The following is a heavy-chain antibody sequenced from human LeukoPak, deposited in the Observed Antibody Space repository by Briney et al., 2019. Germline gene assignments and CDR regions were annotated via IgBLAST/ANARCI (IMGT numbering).Heavy chain of an antibody. V-gene: IGHV3-23*01. CDR1: GFTFSSYA. Sequence: GGSLRLSCTASGFTFSSYAMRWVRQAPGKGLEWVSSIGGSGANTYYADSVRGRFTLSRDTSQNTLSLQMNSLRADDTAVYYCSKDLPLIHGDNCWFDPWGQGTLVTVSS. CDR2: IGGSGANT. CDR3: SKDLPLIHGDNCWFDP. J-gene: IGHJ5*02. D-gene: IGHD4-23*01.